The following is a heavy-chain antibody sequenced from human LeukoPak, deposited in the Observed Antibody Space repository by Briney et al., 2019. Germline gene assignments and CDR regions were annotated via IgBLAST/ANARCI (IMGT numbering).Heavy chain of an antibody. J-gene: IGHJ4*02. CDR1: GFTFSSYS. D-gene: IGHD5-24*01. V-gene: IGHV3-21*03. Sequence: GGSLRLSCAASGFTFSSYSMNWVRQAPGKGLEWVSSISSSSSYIYYADSVKGRFTISRDNSKNTLYLQMNSLRAEDTAVYYCAKTEMATTYFDYWGQGTLVTVSS. CDR3: AKTEMATTYFDY. CDR2: ISSSSSYI.